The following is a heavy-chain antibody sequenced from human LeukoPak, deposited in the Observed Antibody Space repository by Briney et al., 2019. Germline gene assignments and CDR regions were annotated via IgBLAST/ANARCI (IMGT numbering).Heavy chain of an antibody. D-gene: IGHD5-24*01. CDR2: IYYSGST. CDR3: ATVYNETDAFDI. V-gene: IGHV4-59*01. CDR1: GGSISSYY. J-gene: IGHJ3*02. Sequence: SETLSRTCTVSGGSISSYYWSWIRQPPGKGLEWIGYIYYSGSTNYNPSLKSRVTISVDTSKNQFSLKLSSVTAADTAVYYCATVYNETDAFDIWGQGTMVTVSS.